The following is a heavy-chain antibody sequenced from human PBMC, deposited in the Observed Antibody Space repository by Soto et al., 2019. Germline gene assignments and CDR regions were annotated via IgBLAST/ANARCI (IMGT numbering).Heavy chain of an antibody. CDR1: GYTFTGYY. D-gene: IGHD5-12*01. V-gene: IGHV1-2*02. J-gene: IGHJ3*02. CDR3: ARGSVATDAVDI. CDR2: INPNSGGT. Sequence: ASVKGSFKASGYTFTGYYMHWVRPAPGQGLEWMGWINPNSGGTNYAQKLQGRVTMTRDTSISTAYMELSRLRSDDTAVYYCARGSVATDAVDIGGQGTMVTVSS.